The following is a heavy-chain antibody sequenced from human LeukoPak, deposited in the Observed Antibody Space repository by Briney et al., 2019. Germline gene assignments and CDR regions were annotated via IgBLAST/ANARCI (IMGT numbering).Heavy chain of an antibody. CDR1: GGSISRYY. CDR3: ASGSYTHYYFDY. J-gene: IGHJ4*02. D-gene: IGHD1-26*01. CDR2: LYYSGST. V-gene: IGHV4-59*01. Sequence: SETLSLTCTVSGGSISRYYWSWIRQPPGKGLEWIGYLYYSGSTNYNPSLKSRVTIAVDTSKNQFSLKLSSVTAADTAVYSCASGSYTHYYFDYWGQVPLVTVSS.